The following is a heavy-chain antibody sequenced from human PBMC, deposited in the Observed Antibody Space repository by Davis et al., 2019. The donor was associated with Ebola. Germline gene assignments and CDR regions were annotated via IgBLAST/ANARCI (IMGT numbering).Heavy chain of an antibody. CDR2: ISYDGSNE. J-gene: IGHJ4*02. D-gene: IGHD3-22*01. CDR1: GFTFSSYA. Sequence: PGGSLRLSCAASGFTFSSYATHWVRQAPGKGLEWLAIISYDGSNEYYADSVKGRFTISRDKSKNTLYLQMNSLRAEDTAVYYCAKDARYYYDSSGHWGEFDYWGQGTLVTVSS. V-gene: IGHV3-30-3*01. CDR3: AKDARYYYDSSGHWGEFDY.